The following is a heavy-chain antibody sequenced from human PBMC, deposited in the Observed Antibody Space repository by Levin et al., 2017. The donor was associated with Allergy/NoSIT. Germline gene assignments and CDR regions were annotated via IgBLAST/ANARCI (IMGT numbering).Heavy chain of an antibody. J-gene: IGHJ6*03. Sequence: GESLKISCKASGYTFTSYAMNWVRQAPGQGLEWMGWINTNTGNPTYAQGFTGRFVFSLDTSVSTAYLQISSLKAEDTAVYYCARDALRFLEWLSHYYMDGWGKGTTVTVSS. CDR1: GYTFTSYA. D-gene: IGHD3-3*01. CDR2: INTNTGNP. V-gene: IGHV7-4-1*02. CDR3: ARDALRFLEWLSHYYMDG.